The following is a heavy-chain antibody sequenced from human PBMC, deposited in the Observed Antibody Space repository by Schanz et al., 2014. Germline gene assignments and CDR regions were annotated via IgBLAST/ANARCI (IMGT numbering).Heavy chain of an antibody. D-gene: IGHD3-22*01. Sequence: EVQLLESGGGLIQPGGSLRLSCAASGFTVSSNYMSWVRQAPGKGLEWVSVIYGGGITYYADSVKGRFTISRDNSKNTLYLQMSSLRAEDTAVYYCAKVWGSDYFYPFDYWGQGTLVTVSS. CDR2: IYGGGIT. CDR1: GFTVSSNY. J-gene: IGHJ4*02. CDR3: AKVWGSDYFYPFDY. V-gene: IGHV3-66*01.